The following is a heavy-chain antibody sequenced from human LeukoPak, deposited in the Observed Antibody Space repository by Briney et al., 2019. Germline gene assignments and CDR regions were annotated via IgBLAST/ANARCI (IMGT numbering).Heavy chain of an antibody. Sequence: GESLRLSCAASGSTFSGYWVHWVRQAPGKGLVWVSRIDGEGSSTSYADSVKGRFTISRDNAKNTLFLQMNSLRAEDTAVYFCAREFLPTGIHTDSFDIWGQGTLVTVSS. D-gene: IGHD1-1*01. V-gene: IGHV3-74*01. J-gene: IGHJ3*02. CDR2: IDGEGSST. CDR3: AREFLPTGIHTDSFDI. CDR1: GSTFSGYW.